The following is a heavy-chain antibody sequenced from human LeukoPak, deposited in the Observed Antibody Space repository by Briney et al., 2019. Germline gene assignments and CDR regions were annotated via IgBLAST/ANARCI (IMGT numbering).Heavy chain of an antibody. V-gene: IGHV4-38-2*02. Sequence: SETLSLTCTVSGFSVSSVYYWGWIRQPPGKGLEWIGSIYRSGSTYYNPSLKSRVTISVDTSKNQFSLKLTSVTAADTAVYYCAKSNGHGLVDIWGQGTMVTVSS. J-gene: IGHJ3*02. CDR1: GFSVSSVYY. D-gene: IGHD2-2*01. CDR3: AKSNGHGLVDI. CDR2: IYRSGST.